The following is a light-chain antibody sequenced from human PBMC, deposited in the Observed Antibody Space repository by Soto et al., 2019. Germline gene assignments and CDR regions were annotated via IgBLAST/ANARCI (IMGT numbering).Light chain of an antibody. CDR2: GPS. V-gene: IGKV3-20*01. J-gene: IGKJ4*01. CDR1: QSVPKNF. Sequence: EIVMTQSPGTLSLSPGEGASLSCRASQSVPKNFLAWYQQKPVQALRLHISGPSSRATGIPDRFSGSGSGTDFTLTISRLEAEDFAVYFCQQYASSPLTFGGGTKVEIK. CDR3: QQYASSPLT.